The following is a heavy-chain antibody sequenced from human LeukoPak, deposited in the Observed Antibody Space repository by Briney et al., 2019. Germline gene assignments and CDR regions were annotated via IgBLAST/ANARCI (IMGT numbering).Heavy chain of an antibody. Sequence: GGSLRLSCVGSGFTFRSHAMSWVRQAPEKGLEFVSGIYENGGTTYYADSVKGRFSISRDNSKNTLYLQMDSLRGEDTAVYYCAKDFRIGFSAHFDYWGQGALVTVSS. CDR2: IYENGGTT. J-gene: IGHJ4*02. CDR3: AKDFRIGFSAHFDY. CDR1: GFTFRSHA. V-gene: IGHV3-23*01. D-gene: IGHD3-3*02.